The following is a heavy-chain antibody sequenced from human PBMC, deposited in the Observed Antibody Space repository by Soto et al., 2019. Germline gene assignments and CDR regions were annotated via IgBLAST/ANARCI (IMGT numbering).Heavy chain of an antibody. Sequence: QVQLVESGGGVVQPGRSLRLSCAASGFTFRNYGMHWVRQAPGKGLVWVTVISYDGSHKYYADSVKGRFTISRDNSKNTLNLEMNMLRDEDTAVYYGAKRRGDRSSNSWGIAVWGQGTTVTVSS. V-gene: IGHV3-30*18. J-gene: IGHJ6*02. CDR1: GFTFRNYG. CDR3: AKRRGDRSSNSWGIAV. CDR2: ISYDGSHK. D-gene: IGHD6-13*01.